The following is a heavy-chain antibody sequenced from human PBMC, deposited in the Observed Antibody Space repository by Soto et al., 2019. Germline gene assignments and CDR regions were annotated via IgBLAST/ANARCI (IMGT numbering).Heavy chain of an antibody. Sequence: QVQLVQSGAEVKKPGASVKVSCKASGYTFTSYAIHWVRQAPGQRLEWMGWLNAGNGNTKYSQKFQGRVTITRDTSASTAYMELSSLRYEATAVYSCAIAPGWGGMDGWGQGTTVTVSS. CDR3: AIAPGWGGMDG. J-gene: IGHJ6*02. CDR2: LNAGNGNT. V-gene: IGHV1-3*01. D-gene: IGHD1-26*01. CDR1: GYTFTSYA.